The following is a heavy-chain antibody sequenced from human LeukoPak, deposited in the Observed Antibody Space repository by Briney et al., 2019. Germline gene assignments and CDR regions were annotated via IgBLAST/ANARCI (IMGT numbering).Heavy chain of an antibody. D-gene: IGHD6-19*01. J-gene: IGHJ4*02. CDR2: IYYKGST. CDR1: GGSINSHY. CDR3: VRRDNTGWNYFDY. V-gene: IGHV4-59*08. Sequence: SGTLSLTCTVSGGSINSHYWSWIRQPPGKGLEWIGDIYYKGSTNYNPSLKSRVTISVDTSKNHLSLKLTSVLAADTAIYYCVRRDNTGWNYFDYWGQGILVTVSS.